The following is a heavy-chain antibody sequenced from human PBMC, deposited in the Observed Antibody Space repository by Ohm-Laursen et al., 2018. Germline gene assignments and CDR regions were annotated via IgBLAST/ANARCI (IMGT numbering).Heavy chain of an antibody. CDR3: ARAVVVVAENWFDP. J-gene: IGHJ5*02. D-gene: IGHD2-15*01. Sequence: SVKVSCKASGGTFSSYAISWVRQAPGQGLEWMGWISAYNGNTNYAQKLQGRVTMTTDTSTSTAYMELRSLRSDDTAVYYCARAVVVVAENWFDPWGQGTLVTVSS. CDR2: ISAYNGNT. CDR1: GGTFSSYA. V-gene: IGHV1-18*01.